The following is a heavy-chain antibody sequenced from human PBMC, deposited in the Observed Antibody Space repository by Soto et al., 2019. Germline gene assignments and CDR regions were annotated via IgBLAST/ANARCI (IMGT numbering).Heavy chain of an antibody. J-gene: IGHJ3*02. CDR1: GYTFTSYG. Sequence: GASVKVSCKASGYTFTSYGISWVRQAPGQGLEWMGWINAGNGNTKYSQKFQGRVTITRDTSASTAYMELSSLRSEDTAVYYCARLVRSWELAEGTFDIWGQGTMVTVSS. CDR3: ARLVRSWELAEGTFDI. V-gene: IGHV1-3*01. CDR2: INAGNGNT. D-gene: IGHD1-26*01.